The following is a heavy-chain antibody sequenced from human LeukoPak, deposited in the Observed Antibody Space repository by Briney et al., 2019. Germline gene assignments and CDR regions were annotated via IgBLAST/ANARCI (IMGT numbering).Heavy chain of an antibody. CDR1: GYIFTSNG. Sequence: ASVKVSCKASGYIFTSNGISWVRQAPGQGLEWMGIINPSGGTTTYAQKIQGRVTLTRDTSTSTVYMELSSLRSDDTSVYYCAREGYGSGRRLGMDVWGQGTTVTVSS. D-gene: IGHD3-10*01. V-gene: IGHV1-46*01. CDR2: INPSGGTT. J-gene: IGHJ6*02. CDR3: AREGYGSGRRLGMDV.